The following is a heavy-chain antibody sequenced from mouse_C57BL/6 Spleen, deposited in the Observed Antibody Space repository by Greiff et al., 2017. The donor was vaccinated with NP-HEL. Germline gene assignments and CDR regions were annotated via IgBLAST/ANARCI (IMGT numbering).Heavy chain of an antibody. V-gene: IGHV1-61*01. CDR3: ARRTFYYGSRRYFDY. D-gene: IGHD1-1*01. CDR2: IYPSDSET. Sequence: QVQLQQPGAELVRPGSSVKLSCKASGYTFTSYWMDWVKQRPGQGLEWIGNIYPSDSETHYNQKFKDKATLTVDKSSSTAYMQLSSLTSEDSAVYYCARRTFYYGSRRYFDYWGQGTTLTVSS. J-gene: IGHJ2*01. CDR1: GYTFTSYW.